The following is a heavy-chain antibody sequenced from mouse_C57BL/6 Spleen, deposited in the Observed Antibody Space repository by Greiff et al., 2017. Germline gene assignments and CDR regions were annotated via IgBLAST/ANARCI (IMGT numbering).Heavy chain of an antibody. CDR2: IYPGDGDT. Sequence: QVQLKQSGPELVKPGASVKISCKASGFAFSSSWMNWVKQRPGKGLEWIGRIYPGDGDTNYNGKFKGKATLSADKSSSTAYLQLSSLTSEDSAVYFCARFVGWDYWGQGTSVTVSS. CDR1: GFAFSSSW. J-gene: IGHJ4*01. V-gene: IGHV1-82*01. D-gene: IGHD4-1*01. CDR3: ARFVGWDY.